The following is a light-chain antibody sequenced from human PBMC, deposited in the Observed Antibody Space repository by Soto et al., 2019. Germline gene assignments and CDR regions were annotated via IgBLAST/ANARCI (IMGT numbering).Light chain of an antibody. CDR2: GNS. J-gene: IGLJ2*01. V-gene: IGLV1-40*01. CDR3: QSYDISLSVV. CDR1: SSNIGAGYD. Sequence: QPVLTKPPSVSGAPGQRVTISCTGSSSNIGAGYDVHWYHQLPGTAPKLLIYGNSNRPSGVPDRFSGSKSGTSASLAITGLQAEDEADYYCQSYDISLSVVFGGGTKLTVL.